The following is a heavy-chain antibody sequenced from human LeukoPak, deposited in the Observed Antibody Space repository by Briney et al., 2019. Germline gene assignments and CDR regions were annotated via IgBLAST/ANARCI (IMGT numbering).Heavy chain of an antibody. D-gene: IGHD6-13*01. CDR2: IIPIFGTA. Sequence: ASVKVSCKASGGTFSSYAISWVRQAPGQGLEWMGGIIPIFGTANYAQKFQGRVTITADESTSTAYMELSSLRSEDTAMYYCARMLSRAAADTYFDYWGQGTLVTVSS. CDR1: GGTFSSYA. V-gene: IGHV1-69*01. J-gene: IGHJ4*02. CDR3: ARMLSRAAADTYFDY.